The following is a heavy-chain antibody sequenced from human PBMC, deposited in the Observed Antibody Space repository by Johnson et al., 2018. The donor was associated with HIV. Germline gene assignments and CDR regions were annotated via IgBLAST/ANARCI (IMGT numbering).Heavy chain of an antibody. CDR1: GFTFSSYG. CDR3: ALYPPDAFDI. Sequence: QVQLVESGGGVVQPGRSLRLSCAASGFTFSSYGMHWVRQAPGKGLEWVAVISYDGSNKYYADSVKGLFTISRDNSKNTLYLQMNSLRAEDTAVYYCALYPPDAFDIWGQGTMVTVSS. CDR2: ISYDGSNK. D-gene: IGHD5/OR15-5a*01. V-gene: IGHV3-30*03. J-gene: IGHJ3*02.